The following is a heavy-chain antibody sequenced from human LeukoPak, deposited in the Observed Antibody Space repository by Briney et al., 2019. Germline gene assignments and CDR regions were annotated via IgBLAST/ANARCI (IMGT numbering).Heavy chain of an antibody. CDR2: INHSGST. Sequence: IPSETLSLTCAVYGGSFSGYYWSWIRQPPGKGLEWIGEINHSGSTNYNPSLKSRVTISVDTSKNQFSLKLSSVTAADTAVYYCARGGPLYYCDSSGPYYFDYWGQGTLVTVSS. D-gene: IGHD3-22*01. CDR3: ARGGPLYYCDSSGPYYFDY. V-gene: IGHV4-34*01. CDR1: GGSFSGYY. J-gene: IGHJ4*02.